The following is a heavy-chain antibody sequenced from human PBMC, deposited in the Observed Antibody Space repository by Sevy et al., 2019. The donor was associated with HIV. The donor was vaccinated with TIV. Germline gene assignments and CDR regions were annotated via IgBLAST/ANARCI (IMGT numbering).Heavy chain of an antibody. D-gene: IGHD6-19*01. CDR1: GYPFTGYY. Sequence: ASVKVSCKASGYPFTGYYVHWVRQAPGQGLEWMGWINPNSGGTNYAQKFQGWVTMTRDTSITTAYMELSRLRSDDTAVYYCTRDRTYSSGWFGNYYYDMDVWGQGTTVTVSS. CDR3: TRDRTYSSGWFGNYYYDMDV. J-gene: IGHJ6*01. CDR2: INPNSGGT. V-gene: IGHV1-2*04.